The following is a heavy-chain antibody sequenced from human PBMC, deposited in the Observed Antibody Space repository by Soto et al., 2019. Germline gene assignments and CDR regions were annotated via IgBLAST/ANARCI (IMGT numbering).Heavy chain of an antibody. CDR2: ISSSGYI. Sequence: EVQLVESGGGLVKPGGSLRLSCAASGFNFNSYTINWVRQAPGKRLEWLSSISSSGYIFSTDSVRGRFTISRDNAKNSVYLQINSRRAEDTAVYFCARDCSGGSCYPGMDVWGQGTTVTFSS. V-gene: IGHV3-21*01. CDR3: ARDCSGGSCYPGMDV. D-gene: IGHD2-15*01. J-gene: IGHJ6*02. CDR1: GFNFNSYT.